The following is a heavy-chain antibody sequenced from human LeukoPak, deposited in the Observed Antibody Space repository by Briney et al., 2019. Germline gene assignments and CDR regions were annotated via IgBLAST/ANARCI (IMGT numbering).Heavy chain of an antibody. CDR3: ARHRSVAGQDYFDY. J-gene: IGHJ4*02. CDR1: GGSISSSTYY. D-gene: IGHD6-19*01. Sequence: SETLSLTCTVSGGSISSSTYYWGWVRQPPGKGLEWIGSGYYSGSTYYNPSLKSRVTISVDTSKNQFSLKLSSVTAADTAVYYCARHRSVAGQDYFDYWGQGTLVTVSS. V-gene: IGHV4-39*01. CDR2: GYYSGST.